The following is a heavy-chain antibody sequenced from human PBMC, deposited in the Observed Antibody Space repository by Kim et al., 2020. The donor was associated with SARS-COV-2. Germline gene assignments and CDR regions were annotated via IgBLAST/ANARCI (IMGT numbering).Heavy chain of an antibody. CDR3: ARSLQEYYYDRSGCFKY. V-gene: IGHV4-39*01. D-gene: IGHD3-22*01. Sequence: LTSRVTISVDTSKNQFSLKLSSVTAADTAVYYCARSLQEYYYDRSGCFKYWGQGTLVTVSP. J-gene: IGHJ4*02.